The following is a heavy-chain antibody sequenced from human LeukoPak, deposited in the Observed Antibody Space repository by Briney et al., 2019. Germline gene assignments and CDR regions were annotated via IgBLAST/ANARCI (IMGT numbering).Heavy chain of an antibody. CDR1: GFTFSSYS. Sequence: TGGSLRLSCAASGFTFSSYSMNWVRQAPGKGLEWVSSISSSSSYIYYAGSVKGRFTISRDNAKNSLYLQMNSLRAEDTAVYYCARGRITIFGVETPLYYMDVWGKGTTVTVSS. J-gene: IGHJ6*03. V-gene: IGHV3-21*01. D-gene: IGHD3-3*01. CDR3: ARGRITIFGVETPLYYMDV. CDR2: ISSSSSYI.